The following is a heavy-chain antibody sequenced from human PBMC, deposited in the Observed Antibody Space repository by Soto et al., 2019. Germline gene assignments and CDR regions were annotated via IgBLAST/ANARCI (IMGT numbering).Heavy chain of an antibody. CDR1: GFSFSSYA. CDR2: ISDGGGST. D-gene: IGHD2-21*02. Sequence: EVQLLESGGGLVQPGGSLRLSCAASGFSFSSYAMSWVRQAPGKGLEWVSSISDGGGSTNYADSVRGRFTIARDRSKNTLYLHMISLRAEDTAVYYCAKEYCGADCALDLWGQGALVTVSS. J-gene: IGHJ5*02. V-gene: IGHV3-23*01. CDR3: AKEYCGADCALDL.